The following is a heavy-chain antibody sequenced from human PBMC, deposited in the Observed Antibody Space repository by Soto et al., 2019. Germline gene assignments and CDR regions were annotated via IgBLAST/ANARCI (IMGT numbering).Heavy chain of an antibody. CDR1: GGSIISYY. D-gene: IGHD2-2*01. Sequence: SETLSLTCTVSGGSIISYYWSWIRQPPGKGLEWIGYIYYSGSTNYNPSLKSRVTISVDTSKNQFSLKLSSVTAADTAVYYCARVLNTSLCSSTSCYAHYYYYYMDVWGKGTTVTVSS. V-gene: IGHV4-59*01. CDR2: IYYSGST. CDR3: ARVLNTSLCSSTSCYAHYYYYYMDV. J-gene: IGHJ6*03.